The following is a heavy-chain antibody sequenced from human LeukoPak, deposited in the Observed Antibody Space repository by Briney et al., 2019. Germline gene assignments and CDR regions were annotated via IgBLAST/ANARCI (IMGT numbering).Heavy chain of an antibody. Sequence: GGSLRLSCAASQFTFSHYGMHWVRQAPGRGLQWVAVIWSDASDKYYLDSVKGRFTISRDNSKNTLYLEMNNLRAEDTAVYYCAKDAERGFDYSNSLNYWGQGTLVTVSS. CDR2: IWSDASDK. J-gene: IGHJ4*02. V-gene: IGHV3-33*06. D-gene: IGHD4-11*01. CDR1: QFTFSHYG. CDR3: AKDAERGFDYSNSLNY.